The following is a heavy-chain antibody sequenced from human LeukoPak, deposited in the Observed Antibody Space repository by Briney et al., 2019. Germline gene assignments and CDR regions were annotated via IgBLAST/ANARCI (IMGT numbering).Heavy chain of an antibody. CDR2: ISAYNGNT. D-gene: IGHD6-13*01. V-gene: IGHV1-18*01. CDR1: GYTFTSYG. Sequence: ASVKVSCKASGYTFTSYGMSWVRQAPGQGLEWMGWISAYNGNTNYAQKLQGRVTMTTDTSTNTAYMELRSLRSDDTAVYYCAIAAAGTAAYDAFDIWGQGTMVTVSS. CDR3: AIAAAGTAAYDAFDI. J-gene: IGHJ3*02.